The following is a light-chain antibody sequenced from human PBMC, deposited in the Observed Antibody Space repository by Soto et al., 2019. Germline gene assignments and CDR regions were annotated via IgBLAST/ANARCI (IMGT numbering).Light chain of an antibody. CDR3: QQRSNWPLT. V-gene: IGKV3-11*01. Sequence: EIVLTQSPATLSLSPGKRATLSCRASQSVSSYLAWYQQKPGQAPRLLIYDASNRATSIPARFSGSGSGTAFTLTISSLEPEDFAVYYCQQRSNWPLTFGGGTKVEIK. CDR1: QSVSSY. CDR2: DAS. J-gene: IGKJ4*01.